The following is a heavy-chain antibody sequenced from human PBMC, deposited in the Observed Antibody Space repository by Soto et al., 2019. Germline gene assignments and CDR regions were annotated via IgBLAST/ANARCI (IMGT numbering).Heavy chain of an antibody. D-gene: IGHD6-6*01. CDR3: ARAFAGSSSSDY. V-gene: IGHV3-21*01. J-gene: IGHJ4*02. Sequence: GGSLRLSCAASGFTFSSYSMIWVRQAPGEGLEWLSFISSRSSVIYYAASVQGRFTIPRDNAKNSLYLQMNSLTAEDTAVYYCARAFAGSSSSDYWGQGTLVTVSS. CDR1: GFTFSSYS. CDR2: ISSRSSVI.